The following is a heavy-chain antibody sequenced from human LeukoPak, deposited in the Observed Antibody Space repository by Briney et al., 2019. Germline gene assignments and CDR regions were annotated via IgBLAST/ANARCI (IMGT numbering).Heavy chain of an antibody. V-gene: IGHV4-34*01. CDR2: INHSGST. Sequence: PSETLSLTCAVYGESFSGYYWSWIRQPPGKGLEWIGEINHSGSTNYNPSLKSRVTISVDTSKNQFSLKLSSVTAADTAVYYCARSGYSYGADAFDIWGQGTMVTVSS. CDR3: ARSGYSYGADAFDI. J-gene: IGHJ3*02. CDR1: GESFSGYY. D-gene: IGHD5-18*01.